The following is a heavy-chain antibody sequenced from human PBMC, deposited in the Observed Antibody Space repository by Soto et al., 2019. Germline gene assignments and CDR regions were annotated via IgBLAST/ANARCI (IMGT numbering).Heavy chain of an antibody. V-gene: IGHV4-4*02. Sequence: QMQLQESGPGLVKPSGTLSLTCTVSGVSINSANWWTWVRQSPGKGLEWIGEIYHSGSTNFNPSLKSRVTISVDNSKNQFYLELTSVTAADTAVYYFERYCGGGSCYLGAFDIWGQGTMVTVSS. CDR3: ERYCGGGSCYLGAFDI. D-gene: IGHD2-15*01. CDR2: IYHSGST. CDR1: GVSINSANW. J-gene: IGHJ3*02.